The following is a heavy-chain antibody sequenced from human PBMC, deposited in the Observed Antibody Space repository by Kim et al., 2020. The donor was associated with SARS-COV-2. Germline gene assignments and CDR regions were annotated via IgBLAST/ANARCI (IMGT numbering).Heavy chain of an antibody. J-gene: IGHJ3*02. Sequence: SETLSLTCTVSGCSISSYYWSWIRQPPGKGLEWIGYIYYSGSTNYNPSLKSRVTISVDTSKNQFSLKLSSVTAADTAVYYCARRALGYCSSSSCYGAFDIWGQGTMVTVSS. CDR3: ARRALGYCSSSSCYGAFDI. D-gene: IGHD2-2*01. CDR2: IYYSGST. CDR1: GCSISSYY. V-gene: IGHV4-59*08.